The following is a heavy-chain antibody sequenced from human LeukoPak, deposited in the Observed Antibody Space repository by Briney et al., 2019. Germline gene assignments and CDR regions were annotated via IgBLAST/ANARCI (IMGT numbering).Heavy chain of an antibody. J-gene: IGHJ5*02. CDR1: GYTFTSYG. D-gene: IGHD4-11*01. Sequence: VASVKVSCKASGYTFTSYGISWVRQAPGQGLEWMGWISDYNGNTNYAQKLQGRPTMTTDTSTSTAYVELRSLRSDDTAVYYCARDLYRDSLPVSWFDPWGQGTLVTVSS. V-gene: IGHV1-18*01. CDR2: ISDYNGNT. CDR3: ARDLYRDSLPVSWFDP.